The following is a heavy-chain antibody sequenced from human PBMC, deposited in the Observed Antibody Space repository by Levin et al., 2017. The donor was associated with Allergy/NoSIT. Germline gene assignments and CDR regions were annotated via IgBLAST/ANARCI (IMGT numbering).Heavy chain of an antibody. D-gene: IGHD6-19*01. V-gene: IGHV3-15*01. CDR1: GFTFSKDW. J-gene: IGHJ4*02. Sequence: GASVKVSCAASGFTFSKDWMIWVRQAPGKGLEWVGRIKSKADGGTTDYAAPVKGRFAISRDDSKNMLYLQMNDLKTEDTAVYYCTTGGSGWGQGSLVTVSS. CDR2: IKSKADGGTT. CDR3: TTGGSG.